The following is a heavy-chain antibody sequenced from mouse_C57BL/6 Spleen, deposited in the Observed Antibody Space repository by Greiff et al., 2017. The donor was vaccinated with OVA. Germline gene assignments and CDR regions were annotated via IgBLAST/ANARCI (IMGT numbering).Heavy chain of an antibody. D-gene: IGHD1-1*01. CDR3: ARYYYGSSTWFAY. Sequence: QVQLQHPGAELVKPGASVKMSCKASGYTFTSYWITWVKQRPGQGLEWIGDIYPGSGSTNYNEKFKSKATLTVDTSSSTAYMQLSSLTSEDSAVYYCARYYYGSSTWFAYWGQGTLVTVSA. CDR1: GYTFTSYW. CDR2: IYPGSGST. V-gene: IGHV1-55*01. J-gene: IGHJ3*01.